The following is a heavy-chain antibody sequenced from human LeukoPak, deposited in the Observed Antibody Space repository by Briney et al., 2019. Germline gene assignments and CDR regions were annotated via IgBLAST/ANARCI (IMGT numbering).Heavy chain of an antibody. V-gene: IGHV1-2*02. D-gene: IGHD6-19*01. Sequence: ASVKVSCKASGYTFTGYYMHWVRQAPGQGLEWMGWINPNSGGTDYAQKFQGRVTMTRDMSISTAYMELSRLRSDDTAVYYCARDKSVAGTRLGRQYYFDYWGQGTLVTVSS. CDR2: INPNSGGT. CDR1: GYTFTGYY. J-gene: IGHJ4*02. CDR3: ARDKSVAGTRLGRQYYFDY.